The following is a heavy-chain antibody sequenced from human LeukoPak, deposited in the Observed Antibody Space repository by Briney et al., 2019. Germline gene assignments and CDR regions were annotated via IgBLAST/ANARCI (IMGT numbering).Heavy chain of an antibody. CDR1: GDSVFSNSAA. J-gene: IGHJ3*02. Sequence: SQTLSLTCAISGDSVFSNSAAWNWIRQSPSRGLEWLGRTYYRSKSYNDYAVSVKSRITINPDTSKNQFSLQLNSVTPEDTAVYYCATDSSGLDSDAFDIWGQGTMVTVSS. CDR3: ATDSSGLDSDAFDI. V-gene: IGHV6-1*01. CDR2: TYYRSKSYN. D-gene: IGHD3-22*01.